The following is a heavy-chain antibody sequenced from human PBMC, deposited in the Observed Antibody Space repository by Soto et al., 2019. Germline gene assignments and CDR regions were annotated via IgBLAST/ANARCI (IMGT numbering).Heavy chain of an antibody. Sequence: EVQLVESGGGLVQPGGFLRLYCAASGFTFRSYEMTWVRQAPGKGLEWISYISSSGTTTYYADSVKGRFTISRDNANNSLVLQMNSLRAEDTAVYYCARDPALRYFDWLGYCFDYWGQGTLVTVSS. V-gene: IGHV3-48*03. CDR2: ISSSGTTT. CDR1: GFTFRSYE. J-gene: IGHJ4*02. D-gene: IGHD3-9*01. CDR3: ARDPALRYFDWLGYCFDY.